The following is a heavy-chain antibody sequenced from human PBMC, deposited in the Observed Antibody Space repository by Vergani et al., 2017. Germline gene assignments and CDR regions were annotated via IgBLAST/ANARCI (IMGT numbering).Heavy chain of an antibody. CDR2: INHSGST. V-gene: IGHV4-34*01. J-gene: IGHJ6*02. CDR3: ASGRSRYGMDV. CDR1: GGSLVGNN. Sequence: QVQLQQWGAGLLKPSETLSLTCAVYGGSLVGNNWSGIRPPPGKGLEWIGEINHSGSTNYNPSLKSRVTISVDTSKNQFSLKLRSVTAADTAVYYCASGRSRYGMDVWGQGTTVTVSS.